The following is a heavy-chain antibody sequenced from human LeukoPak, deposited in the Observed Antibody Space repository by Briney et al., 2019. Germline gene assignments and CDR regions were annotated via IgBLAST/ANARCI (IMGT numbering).Heavy chain of an antibody. CDR2: ISAYNGNT. CDR3: ARVVRSQRQDIVVVPADFDY. Sequence: GASVKVSCKASGYTFTSYGISWVRQAPGQGLEWMGWISAYNGNTNYAQKLQGRVTMTTDTSTSTAYMELRSLRSDDTAVYYCARVVRSQRQDIVVVPADFDYWGQGTLVTVSS. V-gene: IGHV1-18*01. CDR1: GYTFTSYG. D-gene: IGHD2-2*01. J-gene: IGHJ4*02.